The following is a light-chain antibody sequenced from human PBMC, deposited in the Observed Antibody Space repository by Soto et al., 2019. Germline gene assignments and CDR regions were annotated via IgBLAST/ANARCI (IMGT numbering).Light chain of an antibody. CDR2: GAS. J-gene: IGKJ1*01. CDR3: QQYGTAPWT. CDR1: QSVSSNY. Sequence: EIVMTQSPGTLSLSPGETATLSCSSSQSVSSNYVAWFHQKPGQAPRLLIYGASSRATGVPDRFSASGSGTDFTLTISRLEPEDFAVYYCQQYGTAPWTFGQGTKVDI. V-gene: IGKV3-20*01.